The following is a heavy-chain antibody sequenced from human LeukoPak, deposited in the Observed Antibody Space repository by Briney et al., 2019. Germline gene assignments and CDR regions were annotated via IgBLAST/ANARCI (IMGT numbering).Heavy chain of an antibody. J-gene: IGHJ5*02. CDR2: ISAYNGNT. V-gene: IGHV1-18*01. CDR1: GYTFTSYG. Sequence: ASVKASCKASGYTFTSYGISWVRQAPGQGLEWMGWISAYNGNTNYAQKLQGRVTMTTDTSTSTAYMELRSLRSDDTAVYYCARDRLLGKNNWFDPWGQGTLVTVSS. D-gene: IGHD2-15*01. CDR3: ARDRLLGKNNWFDP.